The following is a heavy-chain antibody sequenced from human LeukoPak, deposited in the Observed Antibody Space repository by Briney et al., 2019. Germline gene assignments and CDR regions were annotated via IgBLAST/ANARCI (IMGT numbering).Heavy chain of an antibody. Sequence: SETLSLTCAVYGGSFSGYYRSWIRQPPGEGLEWIGEINHSGSTNYNPSLKSRVTISVDTSKNQFSLKLSSVTAADTAVYYCARVTTMVRGVIGWYFDYWGQGTLVTVSS. CDR3: ARVTTMVRGVIGWYFDY. D-gene: IGHD3-10*01. CDR2: INHSGST. CDR1: GGSFSGYY. V-gene: IGHV4-34*01. J-gene: IGHJ4*02.